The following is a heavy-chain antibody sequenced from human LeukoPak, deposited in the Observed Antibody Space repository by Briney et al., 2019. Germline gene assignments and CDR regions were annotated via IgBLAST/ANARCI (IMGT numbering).Heavy chain of an antibody. Sequence: LVTLSLTCAVYGGSFGGLYWRWIREPSGKGLEWCGEINHSGSTNYNPSLKSRVTISVDTSKNQFSLKLSSVTAADTAVYYCAREGNYVWGSYRPINWFDPWGQGTLVSVSS. V-gene: IGHV4-34*01. J-gene: IGHJ5*02. CDR2: INHSGST. CDR1: GGSFGGLY. D-gene: IGHD3-16*02. CDR3: AREGNYVWGSYRPINWFDP.